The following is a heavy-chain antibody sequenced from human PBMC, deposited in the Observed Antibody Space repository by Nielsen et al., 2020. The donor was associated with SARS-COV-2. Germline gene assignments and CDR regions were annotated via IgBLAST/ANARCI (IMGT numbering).Heavy chain of an antibody. CDR1: GGSFSGYY. D-gene: IGHD3-22*01. V-gene: IGHV4-34*01. CDR3: ARMVIPGQFCFDY. J-gene: IGHJ4*02. CDR2: INHGGYT. Sequence: GSLRPSCALLGGSFSGYYWSWIRQPPGKGLEWLGEINHGGYTNLNPSLKSRVTISADTSKNQFSLKLISVTAADTAVYYCARMVIPGQFCFDYWGQGALVTVSS.